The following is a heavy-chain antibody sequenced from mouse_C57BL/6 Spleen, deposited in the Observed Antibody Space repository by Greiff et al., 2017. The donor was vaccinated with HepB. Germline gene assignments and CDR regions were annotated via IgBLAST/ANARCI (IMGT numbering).Heavy chain of an antibody. CDR2: IYPSDSET. V-gene: IGHV1-61*01. J-gene: IGHJ1*03. Sequence: QVQLQQPGAELVRPGSSVKLSCKASGFTFTSYWMDWVKQRPGQGLEWIGNIYPSDSETHYNQKFKDKATLTVDKSSSPAYMQLSSLTSEDSAVYYCAREGYYYGSNYWYFDVWGTGTTVTVSS. CDR1: GFTFTSYW. CDR3: AREGYYYGSNYWYFDV. D-gene: IGHD1-1*01.